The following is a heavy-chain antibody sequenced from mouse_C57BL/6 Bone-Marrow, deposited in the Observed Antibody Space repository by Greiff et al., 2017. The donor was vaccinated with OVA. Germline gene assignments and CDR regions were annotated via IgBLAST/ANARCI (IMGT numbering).Heavy chain of an antibody. Sequence: VKLMESGAELVRPGASVTLSCKASGYTFTDYEMHWVKQTPVHGLEWIGAIDPETGGTAYNQKFKGKAILTADKSSSTAYMELRSLTSEDSAVYYCTRSDYKDAMDYWGQGTSVTVSS. CDR3: TRSDYKDAMDY. J-gene: IGHJ4*01. CDR2: IDPETGGT. D-gene: IGHD2-12*01. CDR1: GYTFTDYE. V-gene: IGHV1-15*01.